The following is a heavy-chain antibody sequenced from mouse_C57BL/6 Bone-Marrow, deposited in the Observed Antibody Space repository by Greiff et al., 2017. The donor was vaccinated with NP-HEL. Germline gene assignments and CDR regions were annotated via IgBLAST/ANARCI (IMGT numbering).Heavy chain of an antibody. D-gene: IGHD2-12*01. CDR2: INPKNGGT. V-gene: IGHV1-26*01. CDR3: ARLLLSMDY. CDR1: GYTFTDYY. J-gene: IGHJ4*01. Sequence: EVQLQQSGPELVKPGASVKISCKASGYTFTDYYMNWVKQSHGKSLEWIGDINPKNGGTSYNQKFKGKATLTVDKSSSTAYMELRSLTSEDSAVYYCARLLLSMDYWGQGTSVTVSS.